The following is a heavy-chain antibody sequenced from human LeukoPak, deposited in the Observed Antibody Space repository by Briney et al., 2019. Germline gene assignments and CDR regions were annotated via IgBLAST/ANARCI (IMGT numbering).Heavy chain of an antibody. CDR3: ARYGSGSYYYYYYYGMDV. J-gene: IGHJ6*02. CDR2: ISSSSSYI. Sequence: TGGSLRLSCAASGFTFSSYSMNWVRQAPGKGLEWVSSISSSSSYIYYADSVKGRFTISRDNAKNSLYLQMNSLRAEDTAVYYCARYGSGSYYYYYYYGMDVWGQGTTVTFSS. V-gene: IGHV3-21*01. CDR1: GFTFSSYS. D-gene: IGHD3-10*01.